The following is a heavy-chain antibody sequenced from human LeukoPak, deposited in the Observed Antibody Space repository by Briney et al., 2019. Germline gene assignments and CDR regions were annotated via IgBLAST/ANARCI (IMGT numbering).Heavy chain of an antibody. Sequence: SETLSLTCTVSGGSISSPSYYWGWIRQPPGKGLEWIGSIYYSGSTYYNRSLKSRVTISVDKSKNQFSLKLSSVTAADTAVYYCARHSYYYDSSDFYYFFDYWGQGTLVTVSS. J-gene: IGHJ4*02. V-gene: IGHV4-39*01. CDR2: IYYSGST. CDR1: GGSISSPSYY. CDR3: ARHSYYYDSSDFYYFFDY. D-gene: IGHD3-22*01.